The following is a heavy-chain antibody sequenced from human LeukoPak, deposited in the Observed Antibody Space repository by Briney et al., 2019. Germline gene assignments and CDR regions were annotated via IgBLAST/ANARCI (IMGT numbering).Heavy chain of an antibody. V-gene: IGHV4-4*02. J-gene: IGHJ5*02. Sequence: SETLSLTCAVSGGSISSSNWWSWVRQPPGKGLEWIGEIYHSGSTNYKPSLKSRVNISVDESKNQFSLKLSSVTAADTAVYYCARDNGVVTDYGDYGAFDPWGQGTLVTVSS. CDR1: GGSISSSNW. D-gene: IGHD4-17*01. CDR3: ARDNGVVTDYGDYGAFDP. CDR2: IYHSGST.